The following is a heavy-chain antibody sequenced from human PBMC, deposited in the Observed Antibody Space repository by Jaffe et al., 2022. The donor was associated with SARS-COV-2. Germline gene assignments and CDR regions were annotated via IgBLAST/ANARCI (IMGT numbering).Heavy chain of an antibody. Sequence: EVQLLESGGALIQPGGSLRLSCATSGFIFSNYAMSWVRQTPERGLEWVSGISGSGAITDYADSVKGRFTISRDNSKNTLYLQMNNVRVEDTATYYCAKDLRITVTVMISPSFDYWGRGTLVTVSS. CDR2: ISGSGAIT. CDR1: GFIFSNYA. J-gene: IGHJ4*02. CDR3: AKDLRITVTVMISPSFDY. V-gene: IGHV3-23*01. D-gene: IGHD3-22*01.